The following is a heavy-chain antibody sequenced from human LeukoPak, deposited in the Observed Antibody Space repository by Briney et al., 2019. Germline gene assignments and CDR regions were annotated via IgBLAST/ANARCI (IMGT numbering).Heavy chain of an antibody. D-gene: IGHD5-18*01. V-gene: IGHV1-3*01. Sequence: ASVKVSCKASGYTFISYAMHWVRQAPGQRLEWMGWINAGNGNTKYSQKFQGRVTITRDTSASTAYMGLSSLRSEDTAVYYCARGGFVDTAMVTSWFDPWGQGTLVTVSS. CDR3: ARGGFVDTAMVTSWFDP. J-gene: IGHJ5*02. CDR1: GYTFISYA. CDR2: INAGNGNT.